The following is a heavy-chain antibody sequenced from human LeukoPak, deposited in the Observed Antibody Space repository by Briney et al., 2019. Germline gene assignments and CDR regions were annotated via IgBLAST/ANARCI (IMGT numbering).Heavy chain of an antibody. Sequence: GRSLRLSCAASGFTFDDYAMHWVRQAPGKGLEWVSAISGSGGSTYYADSVKGRFTISRDNSKNTLYLQMNSLRAEDTAVYYCAKDSSITIFGVAPIYFDYWGQGTLVTVSS. CDR1: GFTFDDYA. D-gene: IGHD3-3*01. J-gene: IGHJ4*02. CDR3: AKDSSITIFGVAPIYFDY. V-gene: IGHV3-23*01. CDR2: ISGSGGST.